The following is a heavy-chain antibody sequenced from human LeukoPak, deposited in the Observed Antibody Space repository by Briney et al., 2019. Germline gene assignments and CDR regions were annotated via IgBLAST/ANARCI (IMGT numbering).Heavy chain of an antibody. CDR2: MNPDSGNT. V-gene: IGHV1-8*01. J-gene: IGHJ4*02. D-gene: IGHD3-22*01. Sequence: ASVKVSCKASGYTFTSYDINWVRQATGQGLEWMGWMNPDSGNTGYAQKFQGRVTMTRNTSISTAYMELSSLRSEDTAVYYCARVYDSSGYFPRAFDYWGQGTLVTVSS. CDR1: GYTFTSYD. CDR3: ARVYDSSGYFPRAFDY.